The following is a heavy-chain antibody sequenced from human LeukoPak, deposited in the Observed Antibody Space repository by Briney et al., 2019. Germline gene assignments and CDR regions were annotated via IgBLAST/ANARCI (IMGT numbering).Heavy chain of an antibody. J-gene: IGHJ4*02. D-gene: IGHD3-22*01. Sequence: GASVKVPCKASGGTFSSYAISWVRQAPGQGLEWMGGIIPIFGTANYAQKFQGRVTITADKSTSTAYMELSSLRSDDTAVYYCARETPPHYYDSSVDYWGQGTLVTVSS. CDR1: GGTFSSYA. CDR2: IIPIFGTA. CDR3: ARETPPHYYDSSVDY. V-gene: IGHV1-69*06.